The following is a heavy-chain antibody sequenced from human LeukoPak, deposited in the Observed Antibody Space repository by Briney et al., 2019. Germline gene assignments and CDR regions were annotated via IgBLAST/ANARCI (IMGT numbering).Heavy chain of an antibody. CDR2: ISGSGSGI. CDR3: ARHPVFSDSSGYYLDY. CDR1: GFTFSNYN. D-gene: IGHD3-22*01. Sequence: GGSLRLSCAASGFTFSNYNMNWVRQAPGKGPECLAYISGSGSGIYYADSVKGRFTLSRDNAKNSLYLQMNSLRAEDTAVYYCARHPVFSDSSGYYLDYWGQGTLVTVSS. J-gene: IGHJ4*02. V-gene: IGHV3-48*01.